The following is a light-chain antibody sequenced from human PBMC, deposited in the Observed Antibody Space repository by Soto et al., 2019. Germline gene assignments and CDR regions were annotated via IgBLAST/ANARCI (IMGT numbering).Light chain of an antibody. CDR3: QHYNSYSEA. J-gene: IGKJ1*01. CDR1: QTISSW. CDR2: KAS. V-gene: IGKV1-5*03. Sequence: DIQMTQSPSTLSGSVGDRVTITCRASQTISSWLAWYQQKPGKAPKLLIYKASTLKSGVPSRFNGSGSGTEFTLTISSLLPDDFATYYCQHYNSYSEAFGQGTKVELK.